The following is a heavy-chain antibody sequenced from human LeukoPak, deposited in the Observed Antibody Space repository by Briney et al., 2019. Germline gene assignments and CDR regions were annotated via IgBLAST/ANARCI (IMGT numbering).Heavy chain of an antibody. D-gene: IGHD3-22*01. Sequence: GGSLRLPCAASGFTFTDFYMNWIRQAPGKGPEWISFIGSSSSHINYADSVKGRLTISRDNAKNSLFLQMNSLRDEDTAVYYCARDYRFDGSGHYTAFDVWGQGTMVTVSS. J-gene: IGHJ3*01. CDR3: ARDYRFDGSGHYTAFDV. CDR1: GFTFTDFY. CDR2: IGSSSSHI. V-gene: IGHV3-11*05.